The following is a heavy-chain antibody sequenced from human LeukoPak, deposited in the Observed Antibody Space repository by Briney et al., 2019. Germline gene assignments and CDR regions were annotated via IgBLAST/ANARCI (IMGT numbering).Heavy chain of an antibody. V-gene: IGHV4-59*01. Sequence: SETLSLTXTVSGGSINSYYWSWIRQPPGKGLEWIGYIYYSGSTNYNPSLKSRVTISVDTSKNQFSLKLSSVTAADTAVYYCARAGLDFWSGYLIDYWGQGTLVTVSS. CDR3: ARAGLDFWSGYLIDY. CDR2: IYYSGST. CDR1: GGSINSYY. J-gene: IGHJ4*02. D-gene: IGHD3-3*01.